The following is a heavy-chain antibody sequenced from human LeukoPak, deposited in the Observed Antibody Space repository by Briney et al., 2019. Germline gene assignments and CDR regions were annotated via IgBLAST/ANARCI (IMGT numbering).Heavy chain of an antibody. J-gene: IGHJ5*02. CDR1: GYSFTSYW. CDR3: ARHSFSGSGSFVWFDP. D-gene: IGHD3-10*01. Sequence: GESLKISCKGSGYSFTSYWIGGVRQVPGKGVEGVGIIYPGDSDTRYSSSCQGQVTISADNSISTAYLQWNSLKASDTAMYYCARHSFSGSGSFVWFDPWGQGTLVTVSS. CDR2: IYPGDSDT. V-gene: IGHV5-51*01.